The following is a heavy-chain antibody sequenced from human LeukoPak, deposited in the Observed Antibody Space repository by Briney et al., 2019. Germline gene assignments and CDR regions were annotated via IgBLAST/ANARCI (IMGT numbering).Heavy chain of an antibody. CDR1: GFTFSSYG. CDR2: IWYDGSNT. Sequence: GRSLRLSCAASGFTFSSYGMHWVRQAPGKGLEWVAVIWYDGSNTYYADSVKGRFTISRDNSKNTLYLQMNSLRAEDTAVYYCAKDLSFGGPPIDYWGQGTLVTVSS. J-gene: IGHJ4*02. V-gene: IGHV3-33*06. D-gene: IGHD2/OR15-2a*01. CDR3: AKDLSFGGPPIDY.